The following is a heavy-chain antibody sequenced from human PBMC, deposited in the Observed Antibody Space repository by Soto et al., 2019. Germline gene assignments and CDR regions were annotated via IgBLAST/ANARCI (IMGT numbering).Heavy chain of an antibody. J-gene: IGHJ3*02. CDR1: GDSISSGGYY. D-gene: IGHD4-17*01. CDR2: IYYSGST. V-gene: IGHV4-61*08. Sequence: SETLSLTCTVSGDSISSGGYYWRWIRQHPGKGLEWIGYIYYSGSTNYNPSLKSRVTISVDTSKNQFSLKLSSVTAADTAVYYCARHAYGVDAFDIWGQGTMVTVSS. CDR3: ARHAYGVDAFDI.